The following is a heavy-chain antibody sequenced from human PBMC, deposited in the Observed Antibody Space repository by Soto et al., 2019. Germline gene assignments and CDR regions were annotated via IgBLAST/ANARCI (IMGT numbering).Heavy chain of an antibody. CDR2: IYYSGST. D-gene: IGHD3-16*02. CDR3: VRHSKGEGDDYIWGSYRYTGALFGY. V-gene: IGHV4-39*01. Sequence: QLQLQESGPGLVKPSETLSLTCTVSGGSISSSSYYWGWIRQPPGKGLEWIGSIYYSGSTYYNPSIKSGVTISVDTSKNQFSLKLSSVTAADTAVYYCVRHSKGEGDDYIWGSYRYTGALFGYWGQGTLVTVSS. CDR1: GGSISSSSYY. J-gene: IGHJ4*02.